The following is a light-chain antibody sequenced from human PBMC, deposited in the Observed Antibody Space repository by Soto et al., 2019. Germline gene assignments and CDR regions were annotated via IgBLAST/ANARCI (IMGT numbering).Light chain of an antibody. Sequence: IVMTQSPATLSVSPGERATLSCRASQSLSGNLAWYQQKPGQAPRLLMYGASTRATGIPARFSGSGSGTDFTLTIRSLQTEDLAVYYCQQYNKWPYTFGQGTKLEIK. V-gene: IGKV3-15*01. CDR3: QQYNKWPYT. CDR1: QSLSGN. CDR2: GAS. J-gene: IGKJ2*01.